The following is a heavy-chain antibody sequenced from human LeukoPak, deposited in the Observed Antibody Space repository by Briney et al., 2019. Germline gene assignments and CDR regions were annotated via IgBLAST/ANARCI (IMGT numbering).Heavy chain of an antibody. J-gene: IGHJ6*02. V-gene: IGHV3-7*03. Sequence: GGSLSLSWAASGFTFSSYWMNWARQAPGKGLEWVASINHNGNVNYYVDSVKGRFTISRDNAKNSLYLQMGNLRAEDTAVYFCARGGGLDVWGQGATVTVSS. D-gene: IGHD3-16*01. CDR1: GFTFSSYW. CDR2: INHNGNVN. CDR3: ARGGGLDV.